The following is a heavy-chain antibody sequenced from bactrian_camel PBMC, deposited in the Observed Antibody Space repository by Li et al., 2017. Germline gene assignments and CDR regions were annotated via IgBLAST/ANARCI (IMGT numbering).Heavy chain of an antibody. CDR2: IYTGGGSAST. CDR1: GYVVNSGC. Sequence: DVQLVESGGGSVQAGGSLRLSCAASGYVVNSGCMGWFRQAPGKEREGVAQIYTGGGSASTYYADSVKGRFIISEDVAEKTVHLQMNSLKPEDTAMYYCAANFGPYCSGPYLARRANLLGQGTQVTVS. V-gene: IGHV3S40*01. J-gene: IGHJ4*01. D-gene: IGHD2*01.